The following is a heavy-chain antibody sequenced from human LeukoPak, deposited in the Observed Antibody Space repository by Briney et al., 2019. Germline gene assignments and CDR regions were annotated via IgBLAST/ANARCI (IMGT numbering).Heavy chain of an antibody. CDR2: ISGSGTNT. V-gene: IGHV3-23*01. Sequence: GGTLRLSRGVSRFTHINYALCGVRPPPGKGGEWVSCISGSGTNTYHADSVKGRCTTSRNNSKNTQYLQMNSQKAEDNDGAYCAIAVSDWLFDYQGQGTLVTVTS. J-gene: IGHJ4*02. D-gene: IGHD3-9*01. CDR1: RFTHINYA. CDR3: AIAVSDWLFDY.